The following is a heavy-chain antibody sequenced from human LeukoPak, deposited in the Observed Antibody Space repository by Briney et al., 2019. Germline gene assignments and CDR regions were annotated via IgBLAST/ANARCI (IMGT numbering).Heavy chain of an antibody. J-gene: IGHJ4*02. CDR2: IRYDGSKK. V-gene: IGHV3-30*02. CDR1: GFTFSSYG. Sequence: GGSLRLSCAASGFTFSSYGMHWVRQAPGKGLEWVTFIRYDGSKKYYADSVKGRFTISRDNSKNTLYVQMNTLRAEDTAVYYCAKDRNYYGSGSYYSPDYWGQGTLVIVSS. D-gene: IGHD3-10*01. CDR3: AKDRNYYGSGSYYSPDY.